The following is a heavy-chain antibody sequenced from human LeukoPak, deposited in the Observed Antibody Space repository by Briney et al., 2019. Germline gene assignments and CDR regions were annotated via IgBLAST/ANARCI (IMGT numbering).Heavy chain of an antibody. CDR3: AKTQYSGSYYGFDY. D-gene: IGHD1-26*01. V-gene: IGHV3-23*01. CDR1: GFTISSYA. J-gene: IGHJ4*02. Sequence: PGGSLRLSCAASGFTISSYAMSWVRQAPGKGLEWASAISGSGGSTYYADSVKGRFTISRDNSKNTLYLQMNSLRAEDTAVYYCAKTQYSGSYYGFDYWGQGTLVTVSS. CDR2: ISGSGGST.